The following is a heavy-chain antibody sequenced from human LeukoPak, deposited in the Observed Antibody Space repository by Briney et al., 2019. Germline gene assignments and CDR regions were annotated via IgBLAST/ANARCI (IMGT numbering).Heavy chain of an antibody. CDR2: IYYSGST. D-gene: IGHD3-10*01. CDR3: AADYYGSGRDFDY. J-gene: IGHJ4*02. CDR1: GGSISSYY. Sequence: PSETLSLTCTVSGGSISSYYWSWIRQPPGKGLEWIGYIYYSGSTNYNPSLKSRVTISVDTSKNQFSLKLSSVTAADTAVYYCAADYYGSGRDFDYWGQGTLVTVSS. V-gene: IGHV4-59*08.